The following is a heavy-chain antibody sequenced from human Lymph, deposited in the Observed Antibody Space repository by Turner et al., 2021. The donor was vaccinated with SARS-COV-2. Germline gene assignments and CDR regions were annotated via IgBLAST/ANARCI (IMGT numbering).Heavy chain of an antibody. Sequence: QVQLQESGPGLVKPSGTLSLTCAVSGGSISSNNWWSWVRQPPGKGREWIGEIYHSGNTNYNPSLKSRVTISVDKSKNQFSLKLSSVTAADTAVYYCATKYCSGGSCSYFDYWGQGTLVTVSS. CDR2: IYHSGNT. D-gene: IGHD2-15*01. CDR3: ATKYCSGGSCSYFDY. J-gene: IGHJ4*02. CDR1: GGSISSNNW. V-gene: IGHV4-4*02.